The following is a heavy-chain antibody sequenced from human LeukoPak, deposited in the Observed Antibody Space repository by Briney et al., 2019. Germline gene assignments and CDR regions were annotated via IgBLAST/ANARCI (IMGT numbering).Heavy chain of an antibody. V-gene: IGHV3-30*18. J-gene: IGHJ4*02. CDR2: ISYDGSNK. D-gene: IGHD6-19*01. CDR1: GFTFSSYG. Sequence: GRSLRLSCAASGFTFSSYGMHWVRQAPGKGLEWVAVISYDGSNKYYADSVKGRFTISRDNSKNTLYLQMNSLRAEDTAVYYCAKVHSSGSHFDYWGQGTLVTVSS. CDR3: AKVHSSGSHFDY.